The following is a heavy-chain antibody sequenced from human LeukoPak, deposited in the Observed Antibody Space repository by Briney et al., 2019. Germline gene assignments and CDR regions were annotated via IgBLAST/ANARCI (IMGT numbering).Heavy chain of an antibody. CDR2: ISYDGSNK. CDR1: GFTFSSYA. J-gene: IGHJ4*02. V-gene: IGHV3-30*04. D-gene: IGHD2-21*02. CDR3: ARDGCGGDCYSSGFDY. Sequence: GGSLRLSCAASGFTFSSYAMHWVRQAPGKGLEWVAVISYDGSNKYYADSVKGRFTISRDNSKNTLYLQMNSLRAEDTAVYYCARDGCGGDCYSSGFDYWGQGTLVTVSS.